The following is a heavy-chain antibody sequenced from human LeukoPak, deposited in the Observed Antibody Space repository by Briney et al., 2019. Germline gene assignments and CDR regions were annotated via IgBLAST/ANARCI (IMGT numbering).Heavy chain of an antibody. CDR1: GGSFSGYY. CDR2: INHSGST. CDR3: ARRGYSNRYYYYYMDV. D-gene: IGHD4-11*01. J-gene: IGHJ6*03. V-gene: IGHV4-34*01. Sequence: SETLSLTCAVYGGSFSGYYWSWIRQPPGKGLEWIGEINHSGSTNYNPSLKSRVTISVDTSKNRFSLKLSSVTAADTAVYYCARRGYSNRYYYYYMDVWGKGTTVTVSS.